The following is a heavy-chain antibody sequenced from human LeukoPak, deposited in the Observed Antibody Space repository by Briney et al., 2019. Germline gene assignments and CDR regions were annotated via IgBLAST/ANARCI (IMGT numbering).Heavy chain of an antibody. CDR2: IRYDGSNK. D-gene: IGHD5-12*01. V-gene: IGHV3-30*02. Sequence: QSGGSLRLSCAASGFTFSSYVMHWVRQAPGKGLGWVAFIRYDGSNKYYADSVKGRFTISRDNSKNTLYLQMNSLRAEDTAVYYCARGNVDIVATSHFYDYWGQGTLVTVSS. CDR3: ARGNVDIVATSHFYDY. CDR1: GFTFSSYV. J-gene: IGHJ4*02.